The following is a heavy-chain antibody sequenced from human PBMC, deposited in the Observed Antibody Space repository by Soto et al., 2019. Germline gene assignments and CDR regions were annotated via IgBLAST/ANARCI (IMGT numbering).Heavy chain of an antibody. Sequence: EAQLVESGGDLVQPGGSLRLSCAASGFMFSDSWMNWVRQAPGKGREWVANIKPDGSETAYVDAVKGRFTIARDYDKKFLELKSISLRVADTAVYYCASGIYPWGQGTLVTVSS. CDR2: IKPDGSET. J-gene: IGHJ5*02. CDR3: ASGIYP. V-gene: IGHV3-7*05. CDR1: GFMFSDSW.